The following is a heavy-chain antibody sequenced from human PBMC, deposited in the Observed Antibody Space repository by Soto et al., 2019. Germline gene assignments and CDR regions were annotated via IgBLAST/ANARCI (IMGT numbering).Heavy chain of an antibody. J-gene: IGHJ6*02. CDR2: ISAYNGNT. D-gene: IGHD3-10*01. CDR1: GYTFTSYG. Sequence: GASVKVSCKASGYTFTSYGISWVRQAPGQGLEWMGWISAYNGNTNYAQKLQGRVTMTTDTSTSTAYMELRSLRSDDTAVYYCARSYYGSGSYSQGDYYYGMDVWGQGTTVTVSS. CDR3: ARSYYGSGSYSQGDYYYGMDV. V-gene: IGHV1-18*04.